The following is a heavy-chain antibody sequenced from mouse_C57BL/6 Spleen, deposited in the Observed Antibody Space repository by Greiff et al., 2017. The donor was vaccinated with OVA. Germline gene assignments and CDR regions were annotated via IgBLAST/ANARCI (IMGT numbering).Heavy chain of an antibody. Sequence: QVQLQQPGAELVKPGASVKLSCKASGYTFTSYWMHWVKQRPGQGLEWIGMIHPNSGSTNYNEKFKSKATLTVDKSSSTAYMQLSSLTSEDSAVYYCARGDDGLQYFDVWGTGTTVTVSS. CDR1: GYTFTSYW. CDR2: IHPNSGST. CDR3: ARGDDGLQYFDV. V-gene: IGHV1-64*01. D-gene: IGHD2-3*01. J-gene: IGHJ1*03.